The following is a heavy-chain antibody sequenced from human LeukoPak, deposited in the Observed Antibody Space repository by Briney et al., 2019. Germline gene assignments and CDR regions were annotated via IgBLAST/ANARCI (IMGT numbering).Heavy chain of an antibody. V-gene: IGHV4-34*01. CDR2: INHSGST. D-gene: IGHD5-24*01. CDR3: ARIEARDGYNYRDY. J-gene: IGHJ4*02. Sequence: PSETLSLTCAVYGGPFSGYYWSWIRQPPGKGLEWIGEINHSGSTNYNPSLKSRVTISVDTSKNQFSLKLSSVTAADTAVYYCARIEARDGYNYRDYWGQGTLVTVSS. CDR1: GGPFSGYY.